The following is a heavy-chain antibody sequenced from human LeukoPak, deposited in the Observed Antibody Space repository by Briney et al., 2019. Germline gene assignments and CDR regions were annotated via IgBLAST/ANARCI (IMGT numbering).Heavy chain of an antibody. CDR1: GFTVSSNY. Sequence: GGSLRLSCAASGFTVSSNYMSWVRQAPGKGLEWVANIKQDGSEKYYVDSVKGRFTISRDNAKNSLYLQMNSLRAEDTAVYYCARDGPAVAGRRGAFDIWGQGTMVTVSS. CDR3: ARDGPAVAGRRGAFDI. D-gene: IGHD6-19*01. V-gene: IGHV3-7*01. CDR2: IKQDGSEK. J-gene: IGHJ3*02.